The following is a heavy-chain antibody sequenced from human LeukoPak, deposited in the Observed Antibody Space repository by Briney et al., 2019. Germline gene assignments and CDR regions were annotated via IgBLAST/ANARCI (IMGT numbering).Heavy chain of an antibody. V-gene: IGHV1-18*01. CDR2: VNAYTGDT. D-gene: IGHD1/OR15-1a*01. CDR1: GYTFIDYG. Sequence: ASVKVSCKASGYTFIDYGITWVRQAPGQGLEWMGWVNAYTGDTIYARSLQGRLTLTTDTSTSTVYMELRRLTSDDTAVYYCARDRATGAVPGTWIIAHWGQGTLVTVYS. CDR3: ARDRATGAVPGTWIIAH. J-gene: IGHJ4*02.